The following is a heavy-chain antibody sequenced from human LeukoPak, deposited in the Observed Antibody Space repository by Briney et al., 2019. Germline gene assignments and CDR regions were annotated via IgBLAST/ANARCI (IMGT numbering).Heavy chain of an antibody. CDR1: GYTLTELS. V-gene: IGHV1-24*01. Sequence: GASVKVSCEVSGYTLTELSMHWVRQAPGKGLEWMGGFDPEDGETIYAQKFQGRVTMTEDTSTDTAYMELSSLRSEDTAVYYCAIGPIHRATVTTRDRIVFDYWGQGTLVTVSS. CDR2: FDPEDGET. D-gene: IGHD4-17*01. J-gene: IGHJ4*02. CDR3: AIGPIHRATVTTRDRIVFDY.